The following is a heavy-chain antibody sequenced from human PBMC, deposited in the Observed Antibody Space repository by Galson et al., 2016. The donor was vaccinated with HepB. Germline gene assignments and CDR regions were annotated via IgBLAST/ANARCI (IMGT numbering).Heavy chain of an antibody. J-gene: IGHJ6*02. CDR2: IKQDGSEE. CDR1: GFTFSDYW. V-gene: IGHV3-7*01. D-gene: IGHD6-13*01. Sequence: SLRLSCAASGFTFSDYWMTWVRQPPGKGLEWVANIKQDGSEEYYVDSVKGRFTISRDNAKNSMCLQMKSLRVEDTAVYYCVRADPGYYGMDVWGRGTTVTVS. CDR3: VRADPGYYGMDV.